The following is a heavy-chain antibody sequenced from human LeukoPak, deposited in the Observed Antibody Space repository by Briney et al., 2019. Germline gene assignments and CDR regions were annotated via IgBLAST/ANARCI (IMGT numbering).Heavy chain of an antibody. D-gene: IGHD3-3*01. CDR3: ARGSGWFDP. CDR2: IDPNDSYR. J-gene: IGHJ5*02. Sequence: GESLKISCKGSGYRFTSHWISWGRRMPGKGVGGMGKIDPNDSYRNYSPSFQGHVTISVDKSINTAYLQWSSLKASDTAMYYCARGSGWFDPWGQGTLVTVSS. V-gene: IGHV5-10-1*01. CDR1: GYRFTSHW.